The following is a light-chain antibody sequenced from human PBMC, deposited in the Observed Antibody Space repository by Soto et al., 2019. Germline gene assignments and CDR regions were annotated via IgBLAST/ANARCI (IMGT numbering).Light chain of an antibody. J-gene: IGKJ5*01. V-gene: IGKV3-15*01. CDR3: QQHETLIT. CDR1: QSISSN. Sequence: EIVLTQSPATLSVSPGERATLSCRASQSISSNLAWYQQKPGQAPRLLIYGPSTRATGVPARFSGSGSGTEFTLTISSLQSEDFAVYYCQQHETLITFGQGTRLEIK. CDR2: GPS.